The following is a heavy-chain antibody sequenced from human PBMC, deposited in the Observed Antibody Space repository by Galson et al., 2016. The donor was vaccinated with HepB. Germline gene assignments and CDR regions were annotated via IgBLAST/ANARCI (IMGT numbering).Heavy chain of an antibody. CDR2: IKEDDSEI. D-gene: IGHD3-3*01. J-gene: IGHJ4*01. Sequence: SLRLSCAASGFTLSNYGMSWVRQAPGKGLEWVAKIKEDDSEIHYVDSVKGRFAISRDNARTSLYLQMNSLRVEDTAVYYCATGGALGGRFDYWGHGALVTVSP. V-gene: IGHV3-7*03. CDR3: ATGGALGGRFDY. CDR1: GFTLSNYG.